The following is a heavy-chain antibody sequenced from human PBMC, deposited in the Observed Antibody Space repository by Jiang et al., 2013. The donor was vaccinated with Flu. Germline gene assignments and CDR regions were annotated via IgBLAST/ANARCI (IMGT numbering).Heavy chain of an antibody. D-gene: IGHD2-2*01. V-gene: IGHV1-18*01. CDR3: ARDACSSTSCPSNWFDP. CDR2: ISAYNGNT. Sequence: SGAEVKKPGASVKVSCKASGYTFTSYGISWVRQAPGQGLEWMGWISAYNGNTNYAQKLQGRVTMTTDTSTSTAYMELRSLGSDDTAVYYCARDACSSTSCPSNWFDPWGQGTLVTVSS. J-gene: IGHJ5*02. CDR1: GYTFTSYG.